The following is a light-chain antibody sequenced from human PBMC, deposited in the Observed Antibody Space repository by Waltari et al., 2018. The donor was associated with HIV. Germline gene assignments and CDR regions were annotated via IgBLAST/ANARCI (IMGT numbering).Light chain of an antibody. V-gene: IGLV7-46*01. CDR1: TGAVTSGPH. Sequence: QAVVTQEPSLTVSPGGTVTLTCGPSTGAVTSGPHPSWFQQKTGQAPKTLIYDLNNKHSWTPARFSGSLLGGKAALTLSGAQPEDEAKYYCLLSYAGARPVVFGGGTQLTVL. J-gene: IGLJ2*01. CDR2: DLN. CDR3: LLSYAGARPVV.